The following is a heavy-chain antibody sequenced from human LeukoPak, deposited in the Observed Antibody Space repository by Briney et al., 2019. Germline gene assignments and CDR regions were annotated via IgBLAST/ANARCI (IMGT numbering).Heavy chain of an antibody. V-gene: IGHV4-34*01. J-gene: IGHJ4*02. CDR3: ARAEKWGYYDSSGYYYY. Sequence: SETLSLTCAVYGGSFSGYYWSWIRQPLGKGLEWIGEINHSGSTNYNPSLKSRVTISVDTSKNQFSLKLSSVTAADTAVYYCARAEKWGYYDSSGYYYYWGQGTLVTVSS. CDR1: GGSFSGYY. CDR2: INHSGST. D-gene: IGHD3-22*01.